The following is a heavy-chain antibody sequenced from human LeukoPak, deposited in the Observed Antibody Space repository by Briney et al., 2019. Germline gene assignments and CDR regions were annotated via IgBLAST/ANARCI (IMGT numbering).Heavy chain of an antibody. Sequence: PGGSLRLSYAASGFTFSSYSMNWVRQAPGKGLEWVSSISSSSSYIYYADSVKGRFTISRDNAKNSLYLQMNSLRAEDTAVYYCARDLQQWLVAYDAFDVWGQGTMVTVSS. CDR2: ISSSSSYI. D-gene: IGHD6-19*01. J-gene: IGHJ3*01. CDR1: GFTFSSYS. CDR3: ARDLQQWLVAYDAFDV. V-gene: IGHV3-21*01.